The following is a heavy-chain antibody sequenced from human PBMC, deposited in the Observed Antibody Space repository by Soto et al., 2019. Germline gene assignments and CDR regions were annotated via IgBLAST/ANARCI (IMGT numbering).Heavy chain of an antibody. J-gene: IGHJ4*02. CDR2: IYYSGST. Sequence: SETLSLTCTVSGGSISSSSYYWGWIRQPPGKGLEWIGSIYYSGSTYYNPSLKSRVTISVDTSKNQFSLKLSSVTAADTAVYYCATYSSGYQPQIDYWGQGTLVTVSS. V-gene: IGHV4-39*01. D-gene: IGHD6-19*01. CDR1: GGSISSSSYY. CDR3: ATYSSGYQPQIDY.